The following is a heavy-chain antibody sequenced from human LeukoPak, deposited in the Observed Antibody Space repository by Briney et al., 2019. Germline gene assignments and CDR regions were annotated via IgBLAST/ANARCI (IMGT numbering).Heavy chain of an antibody. CDR1: GFTFSSYA. J-gene: IGHJ4*02. Sequence: GGSLRLSCAASGFTFSSYAMSWVRQAPGKGLEWVSAISGSGGSTYYADSVKGRFTISRDNSKNTLYLQMNSLRAEDTAVYYCAKDPPGIVVVTAIFDYWGQGTPVTVSS. CDR3: AKDPPGIVVVTAIFDY. V-gene: IGHV3-23*01. D-gene: IGHD2-21*02. CDR2: ISGSGGST.